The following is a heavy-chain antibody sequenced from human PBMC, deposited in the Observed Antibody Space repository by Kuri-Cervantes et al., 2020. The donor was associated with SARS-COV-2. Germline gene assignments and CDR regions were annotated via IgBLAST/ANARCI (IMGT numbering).Heavy chain of an antibody. CDR1: GFTFSSYA. CDR3: ARDRVYFDY. V-gene: IGHV3-48*04. Sequence: GGSLRLSCAASGFTFSSYAMSWVRQAPGKGLEWVSYISSSGSTIYYADSVRGRFTISRDNAKNSLYLQMNSLRAEDTAVYYCARDRVYFDYWGQGTLVTVSS. J-gene: IGHJ4*02. CDR2: ISSSGSTI.